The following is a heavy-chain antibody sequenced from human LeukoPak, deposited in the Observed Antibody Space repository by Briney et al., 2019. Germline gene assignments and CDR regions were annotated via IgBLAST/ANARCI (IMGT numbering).Heavy chain of an antibody. J-gene: IGHJ3*02. CDR1: GFTFNDYN. CDR3: ARRIWGADSQSHTFDI. CDR2: ISSGM. V-gene: IGHV3-11*01. D-gene: IGHD3-16*01. Sequence: TGGSLRLSCAASGFTFNDYNMGWIRQAPGKGLEWVAYISSGMYYADSVKGRFTISRDNAKNSLYLQMNSLRADDTAVYYCARRIWGADSQSHTFDIWGQGAMVTVSS.